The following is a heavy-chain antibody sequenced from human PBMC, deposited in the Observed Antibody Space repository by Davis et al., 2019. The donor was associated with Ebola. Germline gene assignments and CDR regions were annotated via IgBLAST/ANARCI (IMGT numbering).Heavy chain of an antibody. V-gene: IGHV4-34*01. Sequence: PGGSLRLSCAVYGGSFSGYYWSWIRQPPGKGLEWFGEINHSGSTNYNPSLKSRVTISVDTSKNQFSLKLSSVTAADTAVYYCARGEGRLWFGEYYYYYYMDVWGKGTTVTVSS. CDR2: INHSGST. J-gene: IGHJ6*03. D-gene: IGHD3-10*01. CDR3: ARGEGRLWFGEYYYYYYMDV. CDR1: GGSFSGYY.